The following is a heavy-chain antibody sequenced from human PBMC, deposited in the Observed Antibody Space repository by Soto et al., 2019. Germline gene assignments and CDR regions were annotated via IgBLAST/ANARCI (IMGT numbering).Heavy chain of an antibody. CDR3: ARDSGIAAAGTTDNWFDP. Sequence: GASVKVSCKASGYTFTSYGISLVRQAPGQGLEWMGWISAYNGNTNYAQKLQGRVTMTTDTSTSTAYMELRSLRSDDTAVYYCARDSGIAAAGTTDNWFDPWGQGTLVTVSS. CDR1: GYTFTSYG. V-gene: IGHV1-18*04. CDR2: ISAYNGNT. J-gene: IGHJ5*02. D-gene: IGHD6-13*01.